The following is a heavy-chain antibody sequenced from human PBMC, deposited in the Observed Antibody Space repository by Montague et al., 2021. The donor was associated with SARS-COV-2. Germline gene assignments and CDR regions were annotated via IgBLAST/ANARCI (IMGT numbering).Heavy chain of an antibody. Sequence: SLRLSCAASGFTFSHSPMSWLRQAPGKGLEWVSVIHSAGRGTYYADSVQGRFTISRDNLKNTVYLQMNSLRDVDTALYYCAKVGDILTGYSLINLDAWGQGTLVVVSS. V-gene: IGHV3-23*03. CDR3: AKVGDILTGYSLINLDA. CDR1: GFTFSHSP. J-gene: IGHJ5*02. D-gene: IGHD3-9*01. CDR2: IHSAGRGT.